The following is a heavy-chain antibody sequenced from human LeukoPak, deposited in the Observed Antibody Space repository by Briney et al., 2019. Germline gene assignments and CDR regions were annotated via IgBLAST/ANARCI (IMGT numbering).Heavy chain of an antibody. V-gene: IGHV3-23*01. CDR1: GFTIENHV. D-gene: IGHD2/OR15-2a*01. J-gene: IGHJ5*02. Sequence: AGGSLRLSCEASGFTIENHVMTWVRQAPGKGPEWVASQSGSGHNTYYSESARGRFAISRDNSKNTVFLQMNSLRVEDTAIYYCATDWTLRRVATFFDPSGQGTVVSVSS. CDR2: QSGSGHNT. CDR3: ATDWTLRRVATFFDP.